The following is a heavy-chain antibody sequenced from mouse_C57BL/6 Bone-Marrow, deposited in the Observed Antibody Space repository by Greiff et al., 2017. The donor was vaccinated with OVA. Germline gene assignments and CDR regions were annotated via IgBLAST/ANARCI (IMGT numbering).Heavy chain of an antibody. Sequence: EVKLVESGGGLVQPGGSLKLSCAASGFTFSDYYMYWVRQTPEKRLEWVAYISNGGGSTYYPATVKGRFTISRDNAKNTLCLQMSRLKSEDTAMYYCSRHGIYYGLDYWGQGTTLTVSS. CDR1: GFTFSDYY. V-gene: IGHV5-12*01. CDR3: SRHGIYYGLDY. CDR2: ISNGGGST. J-gene: IGHJ2*01. D-gene: IGHD2-1*01.